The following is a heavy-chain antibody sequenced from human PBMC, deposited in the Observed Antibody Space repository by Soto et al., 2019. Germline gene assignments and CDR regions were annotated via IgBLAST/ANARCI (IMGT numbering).Heavy chain of an antibody. J-gene: IGHJ5*02. V-gene: IGHV1-24*01. Sequence: ASVKVSCKVSGYTLTELSMHWVRQAPGKGLEWMGGFDPEDGETIYAQKFQGRVTMTEDTSTDTAYMELSSLRSEDTAVYYCAVSSGGRCYSCWFDPCGQGTLVTVS. CDR3: AVSSGGRCYSCWFDP. CDR1: GYTLTELS. CDR2: FDPEDGET. D-gene: IGHD2-15*01.